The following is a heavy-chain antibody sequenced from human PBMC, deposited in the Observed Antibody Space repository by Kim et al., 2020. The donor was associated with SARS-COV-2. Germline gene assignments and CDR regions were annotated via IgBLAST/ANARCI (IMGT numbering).Heavy chain of an antibody. J-gene: IGHJ4*02. V-gene: IGHV3-23*01. Sequence: GGSLRLSCAASGFTFSSYAMSWVRQAPGKGLEWVSAISGSGGSTYYADSVKGRFTISRDNSKNTLYLQMNSLRAEDTAVYYCATLKTDEGPLVTLSITMVRGVLGYYFDYWGQGTLVTVSS. D-gene: IGHD3-10*01. CDR1: GFTFSSYA. CDR3: ATLKTDEGPLVTLSITMVRGVLGYYFDY. CDR2: ISGSGGST.